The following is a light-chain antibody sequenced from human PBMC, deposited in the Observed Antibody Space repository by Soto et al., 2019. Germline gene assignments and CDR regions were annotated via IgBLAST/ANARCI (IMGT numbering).Light chain of an antibody. CDR1: QSVSSR. Sequence: DIQMTQSQSTLSASVGDRVTITCRASQSVSSRLAWYQQKPGQAPKLLIYTASTIPSGIPARFSGSGSGTEFTLTVSSLQPDDLATYFCQQYDSYSFTFGQGTKLEIK. V-gene: IGKV1-5*03. J-gene: IGKJ2*01. CDR2: TAS. CDR3: QQYDSYSFT.